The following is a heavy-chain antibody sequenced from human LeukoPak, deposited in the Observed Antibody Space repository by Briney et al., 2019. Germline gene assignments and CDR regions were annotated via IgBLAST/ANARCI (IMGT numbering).Heavy chain of an antibody. Sequence: GRSLRLSCAASGFTFSSYGMHWVRQAPGKGLEWVAAISYDGSNKYYADSVNGRFTISRDNSKNTLSLQMNSLRAEDTAVYYCAKSPSGRSRISRFDYWGQGILVTVSS. CDR3: AKSPSGRSRISRFDY. V-gene: IGHV3-30*18. D-gene: IGHD1-26*01. J-gene: IGHJ4*02. CDR2: ISYDGSNK. CDR1: GFTFSSYG.